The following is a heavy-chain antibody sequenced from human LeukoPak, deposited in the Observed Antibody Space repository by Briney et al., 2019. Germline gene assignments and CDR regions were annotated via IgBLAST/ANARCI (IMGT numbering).Heavy chain of an antibody. V-gene: IGHV3-23*01. CDR2: ISGSGQTT. D-gene: IGHD6-19*01. J-gene: IGHJ5*02. CDR1: VFNFS. Sequence: GGSLRLSCTASVFNFSVAWVRQAPGMGLEWVTSISGSGQTTYYADFVRGRFTISRDSSKNTVYLQMSGLRVEDTALYYCAKMGGRVWYKVPETWGQGTLVTVSS. CDR3: AKMGGRVWYKVPET.